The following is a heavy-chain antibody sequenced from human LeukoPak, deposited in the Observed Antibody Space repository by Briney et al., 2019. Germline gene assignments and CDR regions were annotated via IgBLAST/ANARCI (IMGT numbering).Heavy chain of an antibody. D-gene: IGHD2-15*01. Sequence: SETLTLTCTVSGDSISSSVYYWDWIRQPPGKGLEWIATIPYSGTTYYNPSLKSRVTISVDTSKNQFSLKLSSVAAADTAVYYCARMCSSGDCYSAGADYWGQGTLVPVSS. CDR3: ARMCSSGDCYSAGADY. CDR1: GDSISSSVYY. CDR2: IPYSGTT. J-gene: IGHJ4*02. V-gene: IGHV4-39*01.